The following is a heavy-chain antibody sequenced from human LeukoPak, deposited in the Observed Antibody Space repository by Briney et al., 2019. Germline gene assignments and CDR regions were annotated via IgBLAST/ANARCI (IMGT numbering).Heavy chain of an antibody. CDR1: GFTFNTYA. J-gene: IGHJ6*03. V-gene: IGHV3-23*01. D-gene: IGHD5-18*01. Sequence: GGSLRLSCEASGFTFNTYAMTWVRQAPGKGLEWVSSFSFNGESTYYADSAKGRFTISRDNSKNTLYLQMNSLRAEDTAVYYCAKGGYSNGRYYYYYMDVWGEGTTVTVSS. CDR2: FSFNGEST. CDR3: AKGGYSNGRYYYYYMDV.